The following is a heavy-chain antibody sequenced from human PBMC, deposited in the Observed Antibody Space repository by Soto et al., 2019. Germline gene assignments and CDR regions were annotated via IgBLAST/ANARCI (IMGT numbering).Heavy chain of an antibody. CDR1: GFTFSSYA. D-gene: IGHD6-19*01. V-gene: IGHV3-23*01. CDR3: AKDRGSGWYETWFDP. CDR2: ISGGGGST. Sequence: EVQLLESGGGLVQPGGSLRLSCEASGFTFSSYAMNWVRQAPGKGLEWVSGISGGGGSTHYADSVKGRFTISRDNSQNTLYLQMNSLRVEDTAVYYCAKDRGSGWYETWFDPWGQGTLVTVSS. J-gene: IGHJ5*02.